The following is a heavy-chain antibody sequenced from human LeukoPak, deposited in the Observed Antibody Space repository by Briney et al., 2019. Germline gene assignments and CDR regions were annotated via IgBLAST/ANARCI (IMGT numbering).Heavy chain of an antibody. CDR1: GYTFTGYY. J-gene: IGHJ4*02. Sequence: ASVKVSCKASGYTFTGYYMHWVRQAPGQGLEWMGWINPNSGGTNYAQKFQGRVTMTRDTSISTAYMELSRLRSDDTAVYYYARDHQYYYDSSGYYDLGDYWGQGTLVTVSS. CDR2: INPNSGGT. D-gene: IGHD3-22*01. CDR3: ARDHQYYYDSSGYYDLGDY. V-gene: IGHV1-2*02.